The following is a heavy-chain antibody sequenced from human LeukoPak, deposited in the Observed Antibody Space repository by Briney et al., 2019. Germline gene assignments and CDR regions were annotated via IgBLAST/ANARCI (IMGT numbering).Heavy chain of an antibody. V-gene: IGHV4-61*02. CDR2: IYTSGTT. Sequence: PSETLSLTCTVSGDSISSGYCYWSWIRQPAGKGLEWIGRIYTSGTTNYNPSLKSRVTISVATSKNQFSLKLSSVSAADTAVYYCVLGRVVVGATMAFDIWGQGTMVTVSS. D-gene: IGHD2-15*01. CDR1: GDSISSGYCY. J-gene: IGHJ3*02. CDR3: VLGRVVVGATMAFDI.